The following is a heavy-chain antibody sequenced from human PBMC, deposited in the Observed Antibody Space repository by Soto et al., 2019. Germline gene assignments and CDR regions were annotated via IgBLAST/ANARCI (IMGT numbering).Heavy chain of an antibody. D-gene: IGHD6-13*01. CDR1: GVSITSGTYY. V-gene: IGHV4-39*07. CDR3: ARGLRVAAADWFDP. Sequence: SETLSLTCTVSGVSITSGTYYWGWIRQPPGKGLEWIGTIYYTGSTYYDPSLKSRVTISVDTSKNQFSLKLSSVTAADTAVYYCARGLRVAAADWFDPWGQGTLVTVSS. J-gene: IGHJ5*02. CDR2: IYYTGST.